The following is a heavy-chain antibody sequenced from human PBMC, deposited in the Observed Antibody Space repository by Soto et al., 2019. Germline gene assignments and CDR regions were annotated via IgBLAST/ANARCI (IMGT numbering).Heavy chain of an antibody. CDR1: GFTFKSYG. CDR3: AKEGLYKTLDY. CDR2: ISYDGNNK. J-gene: IGHJ4*02. Sequence: QVQLVESGGGVVQPGRSLRLSCAASGFTFKSYGMHWVRQAPGKGLEWVAVISYDGNNKYYADSVKGRFTISRDIPKNTLYLQLNSLRAEDTAVYYGAKEGLYKTLDYWGQGTLVTVSS. V-gene: IGHV3-30*18. D-gene: IGHD1-1*01.